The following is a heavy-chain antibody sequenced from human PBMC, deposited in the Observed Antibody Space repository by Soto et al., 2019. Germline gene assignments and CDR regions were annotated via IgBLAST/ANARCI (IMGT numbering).Heavy chain of an antibody. V-gene: IGHV3-23*01. Sequence: GGSLRLSCAASGFTFSSYAMSWVRQAPGKGLEWVSAISGSGGSTYYADSVKGRFTISRDNSKNTLYLQMNSLRAEDTAVYYCAKEGNYDFWSPEYYYYYGMDVWGQGTTVTVSS. J-gene: IGHJ6*02. D-gene: IGHD3-3*01. CDR3: AKEGNYDFWSPEYYYYYGMDV. CDR1: GFTFSSYA. CDR2: ISGSGGST.